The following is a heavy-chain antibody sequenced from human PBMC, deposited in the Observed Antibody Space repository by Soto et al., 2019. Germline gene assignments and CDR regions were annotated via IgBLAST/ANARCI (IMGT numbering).Heavy chain of an antibody. D-gene: IGHD3-16*01. Sequence: SQPLSLTCALSGDSVSGNSAAWNWIRQSPSTGLEWLGRTYYRSKWYNDYAVSVKSRITVTPDTSKNQFSLHLNSVTPEDTAVYYCPREFPYYESSDRYYDYWAQGSLVTTSS. CDR2: TYYRSKWYN. CDR1: GDSVSGNSAA. CDR3: PREFPYYESSDRYYDY. J-gene: IGHJ4*02. V-gene: IGHV6-1*01.